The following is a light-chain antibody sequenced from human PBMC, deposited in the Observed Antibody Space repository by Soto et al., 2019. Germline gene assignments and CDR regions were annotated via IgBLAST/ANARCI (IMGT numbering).Light chain of an antibody. CDR1: SSDVGGYNY. J-gene: IGLJ1*01. Sequence: QSVLTQPASVSGSPGQSITISCTGTSSDVGGYNYVSWYQQHPGKAPKLMIYEVSNRPSGVSNRFSGSKSGSTASLTISGLQAEDEADYYCSSYTSSSTLLVFGTGTKVTV. CDR3: SSYTSSSTLLV. V-gene: IGLV2-14*01. CDR2: EVS.